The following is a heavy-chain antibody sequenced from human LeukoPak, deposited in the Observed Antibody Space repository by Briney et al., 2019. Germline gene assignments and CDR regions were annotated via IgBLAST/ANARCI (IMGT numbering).Heavy chain of an antibody. CDR1: GGSISSGDYY. CDR3: ARVELHPTDDAFDI. J-gene: IGHJ3*02. D-gene: IGHD1-7*01. V-gene: IGHV4-61*08. Sequence: SETLSLTCTVSGGSISSGDYYWSWIRQPPGKGLEWIGYIYYSGSTNYNPSLKSRVTISVDTSKNQFSLKLSSVTAADTAVYYCARVELHPTDDAFDIWGQGTMVTVSS. CDR2: IYYSGST.